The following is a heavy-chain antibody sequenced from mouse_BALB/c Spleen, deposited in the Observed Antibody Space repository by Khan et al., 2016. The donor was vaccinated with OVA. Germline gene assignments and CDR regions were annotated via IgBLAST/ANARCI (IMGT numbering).Heavy chain of an antibody. CDR2: INPTSGYT. V-gene: IGHV1-7*01. CDR3: TRDRIDY. Sequence: QVQLKESGAERAKPGASVKMSCKASGYTFTTYWMHWVKQRPGQGLEWIGYINPTSGYTDYNEKFKDRATLSADKSSSTAYMQLSSLTSEDSAVYYCTRDRIDYWGQGTTLTGSS. J-gene: IGHJ2*01. CDR1: GYTFTTYW.